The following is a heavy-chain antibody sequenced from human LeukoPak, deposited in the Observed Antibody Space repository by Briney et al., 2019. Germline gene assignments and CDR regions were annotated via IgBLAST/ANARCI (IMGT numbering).Heavy chain of an antibody. V-gene: IGHV4-59*12. CDR1: GGSISSYY. CDR2: IYYSGST. D-gene: IGHD3-22*01. J-gene: IGHJ4*02. Sequence: SETLSLTCTVSGGSISSYYWSWIRQPPGKGLEWIGNIYYSGSTNYNPSLKSRVTISVNTSKNQCSLKLSSVTAADTAVYYCARVLYYYDSSGWWALDYWGQGTLVTVSS. CDR3: ARVLYYYDSSGWWALDY.